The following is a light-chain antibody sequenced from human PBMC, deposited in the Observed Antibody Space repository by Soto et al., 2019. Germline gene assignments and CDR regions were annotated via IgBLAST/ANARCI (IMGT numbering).Light chain of an antibody. Sequence: QSVLTQPASVSGSPGQSITISCTGTSSDVGAYNYVSWFQQHPGKAPKLMIYDVSDRPSGVSNRFSGSKSVNTASLTISGLQAEDEADYYCSSYTTSSTRYAFGTGTKVTV. CDR2: DVS. V-gene: IGLV2-14*01. J-gene: IGLJ1*01. CDR3: SSYTTSSTRYA. CDR1: SSDVGAYNY.